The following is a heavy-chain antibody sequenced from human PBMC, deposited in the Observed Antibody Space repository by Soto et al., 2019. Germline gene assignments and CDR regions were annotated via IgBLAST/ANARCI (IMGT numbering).Heavy chain of an antibody. CDR2: MNPNSGNT. Sequence: GASVKVSCKASGYTFTSYDINWVRQATGQGLEWMGWMNPNSGNTGYAQKFQGRVTMTRNTSISTAYMELSSLRSEDTAVYYCARALYGDYSFDYWGQGTLVTVSS. V-gene: IGHV1-8*01. D-gene: IGHD4-17*01. CDR3: ARALYGDYSFDY. J-gene: IGHJ4*02. CDR1: GYTFTSYD.